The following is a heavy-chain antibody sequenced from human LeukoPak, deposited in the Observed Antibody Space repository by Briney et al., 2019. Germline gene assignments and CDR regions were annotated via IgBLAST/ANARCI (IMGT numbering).Heavy chain of an antibody. V-gene: IGHV3-23*01. J-gene: IGHJ5*02. CDR3: ARGSKYNSRWSRNKWFDP. Sequence: GGSLRLSCAASGFTFSSYWMSWVRQAPGKGLEWVSDISGSGISTYYADSVKGRFTISRDNSKNTLYLQMNSLRAEDTAVYYCARGSKYNSRWSRNKWFDPWGQGTLVTVSS. D-gene: IGHD6-13*01. CDR2: ISGSGIST. CDR1: GFTFSSYW.